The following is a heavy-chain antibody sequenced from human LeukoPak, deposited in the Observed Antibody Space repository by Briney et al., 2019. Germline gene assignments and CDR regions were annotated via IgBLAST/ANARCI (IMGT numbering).Heavy chain of an antibody. Sequence: PGGSLRLSCAASGFTFSNAWMNWVRQAPGKGLEWVGRIKSKPDGGTTDYAAPVKGRFTISRDDSKNMLYLQMNSLTTEDTAIYYCTTYYYVSSGHPYFDYWGQGTLVTVSS. CDR1: GFTFSNAW. J-gene: IGHJ4*02. CDR2: IKSKPDGGTT. D-gene: IGHD3-22*01. V-gene: IGHV3-15*07. CDR3: TTYYYVSSGHPYFDY.